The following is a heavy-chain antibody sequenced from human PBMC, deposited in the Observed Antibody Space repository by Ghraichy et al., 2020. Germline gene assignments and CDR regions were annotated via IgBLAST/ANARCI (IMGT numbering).Heavy chain of an antibody. CDR1: GFSFSITA. V-gene: IGHV3-23*01. J-gene: IGHJ4*02. CDR3: AKVASSTAGWDSFDY. Sequence: GESLNISCDASGFSFSITAMTWVRQAPGKGLEWVSAINGRGSYTYYADSVKGRFTISRDNSKSTLFLQMNSLTARDTAVYFCAKVASSTAGWDSFDYWGQGTLVTVSS. D-gene: IGHD6-25*01. CDR2: INGRGSYT.